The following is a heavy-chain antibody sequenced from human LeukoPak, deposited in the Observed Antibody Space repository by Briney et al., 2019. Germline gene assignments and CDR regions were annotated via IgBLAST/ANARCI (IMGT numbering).Heavy chain of an antibody. CDR2: IYTSGST. J-gene: IGHJ3*02. D-gene: IGHD1-26*01. V-gene: IGHV4-4*07. Sequence: PSETLSLTCTVSGGSISSYYWSWIRQPAGKGLEWIGRIYTSGSTNYNPSLKSRVTMSVDTSKNQFSLKLSSVTAADTAEYYCARPISPGAADAFDIWGQGTMVTVSS. CDR3: ARPISPGAADAFDI. CDR1: GGSISSYY.